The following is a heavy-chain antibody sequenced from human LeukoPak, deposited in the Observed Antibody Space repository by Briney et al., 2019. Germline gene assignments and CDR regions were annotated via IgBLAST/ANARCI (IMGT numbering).Heavy chain of an antibody. D-gene: IGHD6-19*01. V-gene: IGHV1-2*02. J-gene: IGHJ5*02. CDR3: ATSPLYSGGWYAGMDWFDP. CDR1: GYTFTGYY. CDR2: INPNSGGT. Sequence: ASVKVSCKASGYTFTGYYMHWVRQAPGQGLEWMGWINPNSGGTNYAQKFQGRVTMTRETSISTAYMELSRLRSDDTAVYYWATSPLYSGGWYAGMDWFDPWGQGTLVTVSS.